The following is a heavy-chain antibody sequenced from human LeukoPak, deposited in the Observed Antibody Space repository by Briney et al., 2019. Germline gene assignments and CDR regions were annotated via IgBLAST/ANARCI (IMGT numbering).Heavy chain of an antibody. V-gene: IGHV7-4-1*02. J-gene: IGHJ4*02. CDR1: GYTFTSYA. Sequence: ASVKVSCKASGYTFTSYAMNWVRQAPGQGLEWMGWINTNTGNPTYAQGFTGRFVFSLDTSVSTAYLQISSLKAEDTAVYYCARAWPNYYDSSGYYYEGDYWGQGTLVTVSS. CDR3: ARAWPNYYDSSGYYYEGDY. CDR2: INTNTGNP. D-gene: IGHD3-22*01.